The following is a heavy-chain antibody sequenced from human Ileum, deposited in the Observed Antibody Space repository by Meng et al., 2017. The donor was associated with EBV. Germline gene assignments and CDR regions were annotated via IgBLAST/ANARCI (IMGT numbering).Heavy chain of an antibody. D-gene: IGHD6-13*01. V-gene: IGHV4-39*01. CDR1: GGPINSSSYY. CDR3: ARPIAAAGWFDP. J-gene: IGHJ5*02. Sequence: GAGPGLVKPSETLSLTCTVSGGPINSSSYYWGWIRQPPGKGLEWIGSIYYSGRTYYNPSLKSRVTISVDTSKNQFSLKLSSVTAADTAVYYCARPIAAAGWFDPWGQGTLVTVSS. CDR2: IYYSGRT.